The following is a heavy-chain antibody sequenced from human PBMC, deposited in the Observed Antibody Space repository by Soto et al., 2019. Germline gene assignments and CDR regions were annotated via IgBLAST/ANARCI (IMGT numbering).Heavy chain of an antibody. CDR2: ISYDGSNK. J-gene: IGHJ3*01. D-gene: IGHD3-22*01. CDR1: GLTFRNYG. CDR3: ARDQLYYNDISGRPLNAFDV. V-gene: IGHV3-30*03. Sequence: GGSLRLSCAASGLTFRNYGMHWVRQAPGKGLEWVAVISYDGSNKYYADSVKGRFTISRDNAKNSLYLQMNSLRAEDTAVYYCARDQLYYNDISGRPLNAFDVWGQGTMVTVSS.